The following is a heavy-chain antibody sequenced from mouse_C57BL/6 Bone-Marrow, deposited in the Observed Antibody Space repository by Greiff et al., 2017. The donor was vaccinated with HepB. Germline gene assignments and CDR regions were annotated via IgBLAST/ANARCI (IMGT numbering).Heavy chain of an antibody. CDR1: GYTFTSYW. V-gene: IGHV1-5*01. D-gene: IGHD2-4*01. J-gene: IGHJ4*01. Sequence: VQLQQSGTVLARPGASVKMSCKTSGYTFTSYWMHWVKQRPGQGLEWIGAIYPGNSDTSYNQKFKGTAKLTAVTSASTAYMELSSLTNEDSAVYYCTSYDSALMDYWGQGASVTVSS. CDR3: TSYDSALMDY. CDR2: IYPGNSDT.